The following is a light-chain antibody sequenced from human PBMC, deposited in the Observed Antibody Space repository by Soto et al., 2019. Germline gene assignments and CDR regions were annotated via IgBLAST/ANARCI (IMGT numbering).Light chain of an antibody. CDR2: SAP. V-gene: IGKV3-20*01. J-gene: IGKJ2*01. CDR1: QSVSSNY. CDR3: QQFGNSVYT. Sequence: EIVLTQSPGTLSLSPGERATLSCRASQSVSSNYLAWYQQKPGQAPGLLVYSAPTRATGVPDRFSGSGSGTDFTLTISRLEPEDFAVYYCQQFGNSVYTFGQGTNLEMK.